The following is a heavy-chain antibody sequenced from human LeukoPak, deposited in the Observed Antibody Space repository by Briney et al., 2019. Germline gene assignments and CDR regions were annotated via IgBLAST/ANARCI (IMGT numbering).Heavy chain of an antibody. Sequence: SETLSLTCTVSGGSISSYYWSWIRQPPGKGLEWIGYIYYSGSTNYNPSLKSRVTISVDTSKNQFSLKPSSVTAADTAVYYCARGYSAHLVDYWGQGTLVTVSS. CDR1: GGSISSYY. CDR2: IYYSGST. D-gene: IGHD4-11*01. V-gene: IGHV4-59*01. J-gene: IGHJ4*02. CDR3: ARGYSAHLVDY.